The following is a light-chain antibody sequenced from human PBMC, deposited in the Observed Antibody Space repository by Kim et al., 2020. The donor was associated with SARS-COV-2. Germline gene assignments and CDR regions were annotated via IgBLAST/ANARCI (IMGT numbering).Light chain of an antibody. CDR1: EDIRND. Sequence: GDRVSITCRAREDIRNDFALYQQKPGEAPKLLIYSASSLRSGVPSRFSGSGSGTDFTLTISSLQPEDSATYYCQQLNSYPPEFAFGPGTKVDIK. J-gene: IGKJ3*01. CDR2: SAS. CDR3: QQLNSYPPEFA. V-gene: IGKV1-9*01.